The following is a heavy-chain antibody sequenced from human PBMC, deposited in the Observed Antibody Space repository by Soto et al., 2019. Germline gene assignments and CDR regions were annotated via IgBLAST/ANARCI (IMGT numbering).Heavy chain of an antibody. CDR2: INHSGST. Sequence: PSETLSLTCAVYGGSFSGYYWSWIRQPPGKGLEWIGEINHSGSTNYNPSLKSRITITEDTSKNQLSQKLSSVTAADTAVYYCARGTQASNYYGSGSYLFDYWGQGTLVT. CDR1: GGSFSGYY. J-gene: IGHJ4*02. V-gene: IGHV4-34*01. CDR3: ARGTQASNYYGSGSYLFDY. D-gene: IGHD3-10*01.